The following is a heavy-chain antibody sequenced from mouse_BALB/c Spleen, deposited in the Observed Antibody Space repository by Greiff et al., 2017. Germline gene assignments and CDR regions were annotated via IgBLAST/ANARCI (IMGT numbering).Heavy chain of an antibody. CDR1: GFNIKDTY. D-gene: IGHD2-4*01. CDR2: IDPANGNT. V-gene: IGHV14-3*02. J-gene: IGHJ3*01. CDR3: ARGDDYDEFAY. Sequence: EVQLQQSGAELVKPGASVKLSCTASGFNIKDTYMHWVKQRPEQGLEWIGRIDPANGNTKYDPKFQGKATITADTSSNTAYLQLSSLTSEDTAVYYCARGDDYDEFAYWGQGTLVTVSA.